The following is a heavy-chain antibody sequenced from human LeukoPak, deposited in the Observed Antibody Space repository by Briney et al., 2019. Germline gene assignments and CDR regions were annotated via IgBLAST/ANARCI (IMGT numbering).Heavy chain of an antibody. CDR1: GSSISSDY. V-gene: IGHV4-59*01. J-gene: IGHJ4*02. CDR2: MYHSGST. CDR3: ARGGSSGYYY. D-gene: IGHD3-22*01. Sequence: SETLSLTCSVSGSSISSDYWSWIRQPPGKGLEWIGFMYHSGSTNYNPSLKSRVTVSVDTSKNQVSLKLSSVTAADTAVYYCARGGSSGYYYWGQGTMVTVSS.